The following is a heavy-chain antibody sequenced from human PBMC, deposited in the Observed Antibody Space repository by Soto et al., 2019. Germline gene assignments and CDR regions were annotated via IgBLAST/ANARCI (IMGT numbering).Heavy chain of an antibody. J-gene: IGHJ6*02. CDR1: GFTFSTYT. CDR3: AKDLGELPKYYYYGMDV. CDR2: FYGGGSTST. D-gene: IGHD1-26*01. Sequence: PGGSLRLSCAAAGFTFSTYTMSWVRQAPGKGPEWVAGFYGGGSTSTFYADSVKGRFTISRDNSKNMLFLQMNSLRAEDTAVYYCAKDLGELPKYYYYGMDVWGQGTTVTVSS. V-gene: IGHV3-23*01.